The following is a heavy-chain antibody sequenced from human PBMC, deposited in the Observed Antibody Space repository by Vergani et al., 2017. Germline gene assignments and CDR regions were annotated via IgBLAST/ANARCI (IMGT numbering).Heavy chain of an antibody. CDR2: IYYSGST. CDR1: GGSVSSGSYY. CDR3: AXDHPYCSSTSCYRYFDL. V-gene: IGHV4-61*10. Sequence: QVQLQESGPGLVKPSETLSLTCTVSGGSVSSGSYYWSWIRQPAGKGLECIGYIYYSGSTNYNPSLKSRVTMSVDTSKNQFSLKLSSVTAADTAVYYCAXDHPYCSSTSCYRYFDLWGRGTLVTVSS. D-gene: IGHD2-2*01. J-gene: IGHJ2*01.